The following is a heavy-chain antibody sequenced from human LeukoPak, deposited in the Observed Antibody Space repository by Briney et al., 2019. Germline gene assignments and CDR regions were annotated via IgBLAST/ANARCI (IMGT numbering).Heavy chain of an antibody. V-gene: IGHV4-39*02. CDR1: GGSISSSSYY. CDR2: IYYSGST. CDR3: ARDNSGSYYHRGGFDY. J-gene: IGHJ4*02. Sequence: PSEPLSLTCTVSGGSISSSSYYWGWIRQPPGKGLEWIGSIYYSGSTYYNPSLKSRVTISVDTSKNQFSLKLSSVTAADTAVYYCARDNSGSYYHRGGFDYWGQGTLVTVSS. D-gene: IGHD1-26*01.